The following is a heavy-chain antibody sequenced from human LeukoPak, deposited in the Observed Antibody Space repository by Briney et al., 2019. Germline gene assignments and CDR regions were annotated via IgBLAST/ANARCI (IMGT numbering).Heavy chain of an antibody. Sequence: ASVKVSRKASGYTFTSYDINWVRQATGQGLEWMGWINAGNGNTKYLQKFQGRVTITRDTSASKAYLDLSSLRSEDTAVYYCARGKWVGHTHGYYLDYWGQGTLVTVSS. V-gene: IGHV1-3*01. D-gene: IGHD6-19*01. CDR3: ARGKWVGHTHGYYLDY. CDR1: GYTFTSYD. CDR2: INAGNGNT. J-gene: IGHJ4*02.